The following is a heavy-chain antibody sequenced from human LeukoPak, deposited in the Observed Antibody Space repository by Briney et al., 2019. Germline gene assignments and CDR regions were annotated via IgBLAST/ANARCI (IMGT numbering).Heavy chain of an antibody. CDR2: ISGSGGST. V-gene: IGHV3-23*01. J-gene: IGHJ4*02. CDR1: GFTFSSYA. Sequence: GGSLRLSCAASGFTFSSYAMSWVRQAPGKGLEWVPAISGSGGSTYYADSVKGRLTISRDNSKSTLFLQMNSLRAEDTAVYYCAKDPRVGSRVATPCHWGQGTLVTVSS. D-gene: IGHD5-24*01. CDR3: AKDPRVGSRVATPCH.